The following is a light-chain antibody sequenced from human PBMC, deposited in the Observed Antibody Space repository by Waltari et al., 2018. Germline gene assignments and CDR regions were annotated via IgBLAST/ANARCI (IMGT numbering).Light chain of an antibody. CDR1: QSVSYSSNNRDY. V-gene: IGKV4-1*01. CDR2: WAS. CDR3: QQYCSNFFT. J-gene: IGKJ3*01. Sequence: DIVLTQSPDSLAVSLGERATINCKSSQSVSYSSNNRDYLAWYQQKPGQPPKLLIYWASTRESVVPDRFSGSGSGTDFTLTISSLQAEDVAVYYCQQYCSNFFTFGPGTKVDIK.